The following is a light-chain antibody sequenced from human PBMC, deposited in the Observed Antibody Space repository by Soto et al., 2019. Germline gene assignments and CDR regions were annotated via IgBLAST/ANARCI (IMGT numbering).Light chain of an antibody. CDR2: YDD. CDR3: AAWDDSLKGPV. Sequence: QSVLTQPPSVSEAPRQRVTISFSGSSSNIGNNAVNWYQQLPGKAPRLLIYYDDLRPSGVSDRFSGSTSGTSASLAISGLQSEDEADYYCAAWDDSLKGPVFGGGTKLTVL. CDR1: SSNIGNNA. V-gene: IGLV1-36*01. J-gene: IGLJ3*02.